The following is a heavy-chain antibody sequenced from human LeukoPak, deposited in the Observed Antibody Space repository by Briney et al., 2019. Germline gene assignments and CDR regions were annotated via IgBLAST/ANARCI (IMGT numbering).Heavy chain of an antibody. J-gene: IGHJ4*02. D-gene: IGHD1-1*01. V-gene: IGHV4-59*08. CDR3: ARQNSLDV. CDR2: IYNTGST. CDR1: GGSITTYY. Sequence: SETLSLTCTVSGGSITTYYWSWIRQPPGKGLEWIGYIYNTGSTNYNPSLKSRVTISVDTSKNQFSLKLTSVTAADTAVYYCARQNSLDVWGQGTLVTVSS.